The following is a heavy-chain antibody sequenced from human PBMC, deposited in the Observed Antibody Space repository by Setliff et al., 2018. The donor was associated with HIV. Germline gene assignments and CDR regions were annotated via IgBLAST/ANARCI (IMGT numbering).Heavy chain of an antibody. D-gene: IGHD6-19*01. CDR2: INHSGST. CDR1: GGSFSGYY. CDR3: FGGPQWLVQKGRVYYFDY. V-gene: IGHV4-34*03. Sequence: SETLSLTCAVYGGSFSGYYWSWIRQPPGKGLEWIGEINHSGSTNYNPSLKSRVPRSIDTSNKQISVRLSSVTAADPAMYYCFGGPQWLVQKGRVYYFDYWGQGTLVTVSS. J-gene: IGHJ4*02.